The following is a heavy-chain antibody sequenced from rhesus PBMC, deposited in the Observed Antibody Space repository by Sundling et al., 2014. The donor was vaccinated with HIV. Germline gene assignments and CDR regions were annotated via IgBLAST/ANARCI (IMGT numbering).Heavy chain of an antibody. CDR3: VRGDSGNYYYFDY. J-gene: IGHJ4*01. CDR2: IYGTGGST. D-gene: IGHD3-16*01. Sequence: QVQLQESGPAVVKASETLSLTCAVSVGFISGSNWWTWIRQSPGKGLEWIGDIYGTGGSTEYNPSLKSRVTISTDTSKNQFSLKLISVTAADTAVYYCVRGDSGNYYYFDYWGQGVVVTVSS. V-gene: IGHV4-93*01. CDR1: VGFISGSNW.